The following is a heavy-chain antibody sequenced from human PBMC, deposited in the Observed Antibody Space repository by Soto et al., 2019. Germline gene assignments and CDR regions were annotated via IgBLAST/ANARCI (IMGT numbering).Heavy chain of an antibody. D-gene: IGHD2-2*01. V-gene: IGHV1-18*04. CDR2: ISAYNGNT. CDR3: ASGSRGYCSSHSCYQLDY. Sequence: QVQLVQSGAEVKKPGASVKVSCKASGYTFTSYGISWVRQAPGQGLEWMGWISAYNGNTNYAQKLQGRVTMTTDTATSTAYVELSSVSSDDTAVYYCASGSRGYCSSHSCYQLDYWGQGTLVTVS. J-gene: IGHJ4*02. CDR1: GYTFTSYG.